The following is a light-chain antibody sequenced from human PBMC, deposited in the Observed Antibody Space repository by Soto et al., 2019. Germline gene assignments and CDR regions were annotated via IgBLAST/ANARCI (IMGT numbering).Light chain of an antibody. CDR3: QQYNSYRT. V-gene: IGKV1-5*03. CDR2: KAS. Sequence: IQMTQSSASLSASVAGRDVITCRASQSISSYLNWYQQKPGKAPKLLIYKASSLESGVPSRFSGSGSGTEFTLTISSLQPDDFATYYCQQYNSYRTFGQGTKVDI. CDR1: QSISSY. J-gene: IGKJ1*01.